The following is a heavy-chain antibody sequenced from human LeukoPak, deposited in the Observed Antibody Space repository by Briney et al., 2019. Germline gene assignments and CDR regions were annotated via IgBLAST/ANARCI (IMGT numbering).Heavy chain of an antibody. CDR2: INWNGGST. CDR1: GFTFDDYG. CDR3: AKRASGSGTSLYYFDY. V-gene: IGHV3-20*04. J-gene: IGHJ4*02. Sequence: GGSLRLSCAASGFTFDDYGMSWVRQAPGKGLEWVSGINWNGGSTGYADSVKGRFAISRDNSKNTLYLQMNSLRAEDTAVYYCAKRASGSGTSLYYFDYWGQGTLVTVSS. D-gene: IGHD3-10*01.